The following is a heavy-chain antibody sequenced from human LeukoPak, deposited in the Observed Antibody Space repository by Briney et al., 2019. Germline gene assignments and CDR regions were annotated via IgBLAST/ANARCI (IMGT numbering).Heavy chain of an antibody. J-gene: IGHJ4*02. CDR1: GFAFTDAW. Sequence: GGSLRLSCAASGFAFTDAWMSWVRQAPGKGLEWVGRIKTKTDGGTTDYAAPVKGRFTISRDDSRNTLYLQMSSPETEDTAVYYCATTAGSYTVRYYFDYWGQGALVTVSS. CDR2: IKTKTDGGTT. V-gene: IGHV3-15*01. CDR3: ATTAGSYTVRYYFDY. D-gene: IGHD3/OR15-3a*01.